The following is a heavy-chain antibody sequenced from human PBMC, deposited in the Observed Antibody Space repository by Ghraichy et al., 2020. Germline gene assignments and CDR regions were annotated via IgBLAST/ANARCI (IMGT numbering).Heavy chain of an antibody. Sequence: GESLNISCAASGFTFSSYSMNWVRQAPGKGLEWVSSISSSSSYIYYADSVKGRFTISRDNAKNSLYLQMNSLRAEDTAVYYCARAIAARLHYYYYGMDVWGQGTTVHVS. CDR2: ISSSSSYI. CDR1: GFTFSSYS. D-gene: IGHD6-6*01. J-gene: IGHJ6*02. CDR3: ARAIAARLHYYYYGMDV. V-gene: IGHV3-21*01.